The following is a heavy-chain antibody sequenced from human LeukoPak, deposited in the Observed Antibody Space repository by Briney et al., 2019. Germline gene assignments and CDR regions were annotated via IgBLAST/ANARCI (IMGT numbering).Heavy chain of an antibody. J-gene: IGHJ4*02. CDR3: ARVNSYGSQFDY. Sequence: SETLSLTCAVYGGSFSGYYWSWIRQPPGKGLEWIGEINHSGSTNYNPSLKSRVTISVDTSKNQFSLKLSSVTAADTAVYYCARVNSYGSQFDYWGQGTLVTVSS. V-gene: IGHV4-34*01. CDR1: GGSFSGYY. D-gene: IGHD5-18*01. CDR2: INHSGST.